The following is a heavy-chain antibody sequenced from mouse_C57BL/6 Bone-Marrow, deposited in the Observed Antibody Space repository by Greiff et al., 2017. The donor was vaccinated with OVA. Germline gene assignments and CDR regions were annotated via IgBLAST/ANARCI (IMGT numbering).Heavy chain of an antibody. CDR2: INPNYGTT. J-gene: IGHJ4*01. D-gene: IGHD3-2*02. V-gene: IGHV1-39*01. Sequence: VQLQQSGPELVKPGASVKISCKASGYSFTDYNMNWVKQSNGTSLEWIGVINPNYGTTSYNQKFKGKATLTVDPSSSTAYLQLNSLTSESSAVSYSAIISRQRRRRYAMDYWGQGTSVTVSS. CDR3: AIISRQRRRRYAMDY. CDR1: GYSFTDYN.